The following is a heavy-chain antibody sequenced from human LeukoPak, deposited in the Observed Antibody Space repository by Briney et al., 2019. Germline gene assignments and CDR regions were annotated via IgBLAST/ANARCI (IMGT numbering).Heavy chain of an antibody. CDR1: GYTFTSYG. V-gene: IGHV1-18*01. J-gene: IGHJ4*02. CDR2: ISAYNGNT. CDR3: ARGRVPHYYGSGSYLHFDY. Sequence: ASVKVPCKASGYTFTSYGISWVRQAPGQGLEWMGWISAYNGNTNYAQKLQGRVTMTTDTSTSTAYMELRSLRSDDTAVYYCARGRVPHYYGSGSYLHFDYWGQGTLVTVSS. D-gene: IGHD3-10*01.